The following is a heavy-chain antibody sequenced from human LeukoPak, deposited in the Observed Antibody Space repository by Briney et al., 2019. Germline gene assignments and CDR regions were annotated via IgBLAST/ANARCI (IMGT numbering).Heavy chain of an antibody. V-gene: IGHV3-21*04. CDR1: GFTFSSYS. CDR3: AKDLFGSGWYSGDYFDY. Sequence: PGGSLRLSCAASGFTFSSYSMNWVRQAPGKGLEWVSSISSSSSYIYYADSVKGRFTISRDNAKNSLYLQMNSLRAEDTAVYYCAKDLFGSGWYSGDYFDYWGQGTLVTVPS. J-gene: IGHJ4*02. CDR2: ISSSSSYI. D-gene: IGHD6-19*01.